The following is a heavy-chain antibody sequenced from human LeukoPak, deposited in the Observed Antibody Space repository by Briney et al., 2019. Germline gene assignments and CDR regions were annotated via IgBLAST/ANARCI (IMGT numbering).Heavy chain of an antibody. CDR3: ARQQTNYYGSGVDY. CDR2: INHSGST. D-gene: IGHD3-10*01. Sequence: PSETLSLTCAVSGGSFSGYYWSWIRQPPEKGLEWIGEINHSGSTNYNPSLKSRVTISVDTSKNQFSLKLSSVTAADTAVYYCARQQTNYYGSGVDYWGQGTLVTVSS. V-gene: IGHV4-34*01. J-gene: IGHJ4*02. CDR1: GGSFSGYY.